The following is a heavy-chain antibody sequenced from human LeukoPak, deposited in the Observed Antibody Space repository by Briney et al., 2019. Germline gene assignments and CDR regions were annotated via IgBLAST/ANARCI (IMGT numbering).Heavy chain of an antibody. CDR3: ARQYYYGSGSYSPNDAFDI. D-gene: IGHD3-10*01. Sequence: SETLSLTCTVSGGSISSGGYYWSWIRQPPGKGLEWIGYIYHSGSTYYNPSLKSRVTISVDTSKNQFSLKLSSVTAADTAVYYCARQYYYGSGSYSPNDAFDIWGQGTMVTVSS. CDR1: GGSISSGGYY. J-gene: IGHJ3*02. CDR2: IYHSGST. V-gene: IGHV4-30-2*01.